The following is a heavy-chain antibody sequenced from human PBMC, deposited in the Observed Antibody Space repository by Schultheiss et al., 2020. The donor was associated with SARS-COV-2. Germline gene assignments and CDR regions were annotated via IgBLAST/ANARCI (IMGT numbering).Heavy chain of an antibody. Sequence: SETLSLTCAVYGGSFSGYYWSWIRQPPGKGLEWIGYIYYSGSTYYNPSLKSRVTISVDTSKNQFSLKLSSVTAADTAVYYCATTELGYYYDSSGYYSGWGQGTLVTVSS. CDR2: IYYSGST. J-gene: IGHJ4*02. D-gene: IGHD3-22*01. CDR1: GGSFSGYY. V-gene: IGHV4-59*06. CDR3: ATTELGYYYDSSGYYSG.